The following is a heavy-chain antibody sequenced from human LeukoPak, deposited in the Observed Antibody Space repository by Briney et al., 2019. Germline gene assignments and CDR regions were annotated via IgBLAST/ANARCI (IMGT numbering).Heavy chain of an antibody. Sequence: GGSLRLSCAASGFTFDDYTMHWVRQTPGRGLEWVSSISSRSSYINYADSVKGRFTMSRDNAKNSVYLQMNSLRAEDTAVYYCASRDGYTNTELYYYGMDVWGQGTTVTVSS. V-gene: IGHV3-21*01. J-gene: IGHJ6*02. CDR1: GFTFDDYT. CDR2: ISSRSSYI. D-gene: IGHD5-24*01. CDR3: ASRDGYTNTELYYYGMDV.